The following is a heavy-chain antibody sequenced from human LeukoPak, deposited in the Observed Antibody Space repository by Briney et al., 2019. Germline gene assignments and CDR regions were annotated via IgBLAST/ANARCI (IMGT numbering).Heavy chain of an antibody. CDR2: MNPNSGNT. Sequence: GASVKVSCKASGYTFTSYDINWVRQATGQGLEWMGWMNPNSGNTDYAQKFQGRVTMTRNTAISTAYMELSSLVSEETAVYYCARGTGSWLRLTRWFDPWGQGTLVTVSS. J-gene: IGHJ5*02. CDR3: ARGTGSWLRLTRWFDP. V-gene: IGHV1-8*01. D-gene: IGHD5-12*01. CDR1: GYTFTSYD.